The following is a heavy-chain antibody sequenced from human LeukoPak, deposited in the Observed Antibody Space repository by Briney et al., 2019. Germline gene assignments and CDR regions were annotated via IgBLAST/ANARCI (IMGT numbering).Heavy chain of an antibody. D-gene: IGHD1-7*01. CDR2: IHHSGST. CDR1: GDSFSDYY. CDR3: AGANWSYPYYYYYYMDV. J-gene: IGHJ6*03. V-gene: IGHV4-34*01. Sequence: PSETLSLTCAIYGDSFSDYYWSWIRQPPGKGLEWIGEIHHSGSTNYNPSLKSRVTISVDTSKNQFSLKLSSVTAADTAVYYCAGANWSYPYYYYYYMDVWGKGTTVTVSS.